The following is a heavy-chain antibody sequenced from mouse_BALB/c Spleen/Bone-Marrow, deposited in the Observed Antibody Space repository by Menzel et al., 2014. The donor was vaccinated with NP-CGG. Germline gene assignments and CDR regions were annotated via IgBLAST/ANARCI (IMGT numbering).Heavy chain of an antibody. CDR1: GYTFTSYW. CDR2: INPSNGRT. J-gene: IGHJ3*01. V-gene: IGHV1S81*02. Sequence: QVQLQQPGAELVKPGASVKLSCKASGYTFTSYWMHWVKQRPGQGIEWIGEINPSNGRTNYNEKFKSKATLTVDKSSSSAYMQLSSLTSEDSAVYYCARGYFAYWGQGTLVTVSA. D-gene: IGHD2-14*01. CDR3: ARGYFAY.